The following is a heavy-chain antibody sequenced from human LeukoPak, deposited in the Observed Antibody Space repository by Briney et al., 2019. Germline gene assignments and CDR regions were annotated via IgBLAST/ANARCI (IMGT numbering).Heavy chain of an antibody. CDR2: ISGSGGST. Sequence: GGSLRLSCAASGFTFSSYAMSWVRQAPGKGLEWVSAISGSGGSTYYADSVKGRFTISRDNSKNTLHLQMNSLRAEDTAVYYCAKDLSSGPANFDYWGQGTLVTVSS. CDR1: GFTFSSYA. D-gene: IGHD6-19*01. V-gene: IGHV3-23*01. CDR3: AKDLSSGPANFDY. J-gene: IGHJ4*02.